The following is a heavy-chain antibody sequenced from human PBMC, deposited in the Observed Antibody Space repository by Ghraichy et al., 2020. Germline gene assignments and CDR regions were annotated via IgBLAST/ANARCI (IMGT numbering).Heavy chain of an antibody. Sequence: SETLSLTCAVYGGSFSGYYWSWIRQPPGKGLEWIGEINHSGSTNYNPFLKSRVTISVDTSKNQFSLKLSSVTAADTAVYYCARVKWLLLNYWGQGTLVTVSS. CDR3: ARVKWLLLNY. CDR1: GGSFSGYY. J-gene: IGHJ4*02. D-gene: IGHD3-22*01. V-gene: IGHV4-34*01. CDR2: INHSGST.